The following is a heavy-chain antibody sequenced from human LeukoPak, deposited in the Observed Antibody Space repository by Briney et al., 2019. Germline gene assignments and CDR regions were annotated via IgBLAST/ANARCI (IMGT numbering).Heavy chain of an antibody. J-gene: IGHJ4*02. CDR3: AKDIPSDF. D-gene: IGHD2-15*01. CDR1: GFTFSSYA. Sequence: GGSLRLSCAASGFTFSSYAMHWVRQAPGKGLEWVAVISNDGSNKYYADSVKGRFTISRDNSLDTLYLQMNSLKPEDTALYYCAKDIPSDFWGQGTLVTVSS. CDR2: ISNDGSNK. V-gene: IGHV3-30*04.